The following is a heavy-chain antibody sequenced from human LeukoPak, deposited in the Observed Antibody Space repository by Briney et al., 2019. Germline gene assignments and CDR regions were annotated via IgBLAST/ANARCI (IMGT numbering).Heavy chain of an antibody. D-gene: IGHD1-26*01. CDR1: GFTFSSYS. CDR2: ISSSSSYI. CDR3: AREDEGASYYFDY. V-gene: IGHV3-21*01. Sequence: PGGSLRLSCAASGFTFSSYSMNWVRQAPGKGLEWVSSISSSSSYIYYADSVKGRFTISRDNAKNSLYLQMNSLRAEDTAVYYCAREDEGASYYFDYWGQGTLVTVSS. J-gene: IGHJ4*02.